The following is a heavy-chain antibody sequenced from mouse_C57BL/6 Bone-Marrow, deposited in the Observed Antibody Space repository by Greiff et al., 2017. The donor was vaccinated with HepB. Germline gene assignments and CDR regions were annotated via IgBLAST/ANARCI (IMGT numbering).Heavy chain of an antibody. Sequence: QVTLKVSGPGILQPSQTLSLTCSFSGFSLSTFGMGVGWIRQPSGKGLEWLAHIWWDDDKYYNPALKSRLTNSKDTSKNQVFLKIANVDTADTATYYCARIHPPYITTVVAHYYAMDYWGQGTSVTVSS. CDR1: GFSLSTFGMG. D-gene: IGHD1-1*01. V-gene: IGHV8-8*01. CDR3: ARIHPPYITTVVAHYYAMDY. CDR2: IWWDDDK. J-gene: IGHJ4*01.